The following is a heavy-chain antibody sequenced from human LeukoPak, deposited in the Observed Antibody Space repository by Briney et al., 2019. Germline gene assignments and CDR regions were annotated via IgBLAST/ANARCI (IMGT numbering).Heavy chain of an antibody. CDR1: GGSITSYY. CDR2: IYYSGRT. Sequence: SETLSLTCTVSGGSITSYYWSWVRQPPGKGLEWIGYIYYSGRTSYNPSLKSRVTISVDTSKNQFSPKLSSVTAADTAVYYCAREGSVLRYFDWLEGGYYYYYMDVWGKGTTVTISS. V-gene: IGHV4-59*12. J-gene: IGHJ6*03. CDR3: AREGSVLRYFDWLEGGYYYYYMDV. D-gene: IGHD3-9*01.